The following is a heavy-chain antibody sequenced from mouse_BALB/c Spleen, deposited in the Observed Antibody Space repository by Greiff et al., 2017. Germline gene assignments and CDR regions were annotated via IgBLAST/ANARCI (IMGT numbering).Heavy chain of an antibody. CDR3: ARENAMDY. CDR1: GFTFTDYY. CDR2: IRNKANGYTT. V-gene: IGHV7-3*02. Sequence: EVQGLESGGGLVQPGGSLRLSCATSGFTFTDYYMSWVRQHPGKALEWLGFIRNKANGYTTEYSASVKGRFTISRDNSQSILYLHMNTLRAEDSATYYCARENAMDYWGQGTSVTVSS. J-gene: IGHJ4*01.